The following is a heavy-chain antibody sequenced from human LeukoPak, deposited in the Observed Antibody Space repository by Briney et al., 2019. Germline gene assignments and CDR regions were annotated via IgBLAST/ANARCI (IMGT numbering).Heavy chain of an antibody. Sequence: SETLSLTCAVYGGSFSGYYWSWIRQPPGKGLEWIGEINHSGSTNYNPSLKSRVTISVDTSKNQFSLKLSSVTAADTAVYYCARGSPVRYFDWLFNWFDPWAREPWSPSPQ. V-gene: IGHV4-34*01. CDR1: GGSFSGYY. CDR3: ARGSPVRYFDWLFNWFDP. J-gene: IGHJ5*02. D-gene: IGHD3-9*01. CDR2: INHSGST.